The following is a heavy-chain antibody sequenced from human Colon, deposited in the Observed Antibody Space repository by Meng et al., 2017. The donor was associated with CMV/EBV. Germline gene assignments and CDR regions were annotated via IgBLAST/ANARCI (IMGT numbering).Heavy chain of an antibody. CDR2: VSWDGGST. J-gene: IGHJ4*02. CDR3: AKGTAATTVPDFDS. Sequence: GGSLRLSCAASGFTFDDYTMNWVRHAPGKGLEWVALVSWDGGSTRYADSVRGRFTISSDNSNNLLVLQLNSLRSDDSALYYCAKGTAATTVPDFDSWGQGTLVTVSS. D-gene: IGHD4-17*01. CDR1: GFTFDDYT. V-gene: IGHV3-43*01.